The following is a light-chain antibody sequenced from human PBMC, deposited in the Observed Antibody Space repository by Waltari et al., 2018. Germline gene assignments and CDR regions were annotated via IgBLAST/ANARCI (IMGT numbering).Light chain of an antibody. J-gene: IGKJ2*01. CDR2: KVS. Sequence: EVVMTQSPLSLPVTLGQPATISCRSSQSLVHSDGNIYLNWLQQRPGQSPRRLIYKVSKRDSGVPDRFSGSGSGTDFTLKISRVEAEDVATYYCMQGTHWYTFGQGTKLEIK. CDR3: MQGTHWYT. CDR1: QSLVHSDGNIY. V-gene: IGKV2-30*02.